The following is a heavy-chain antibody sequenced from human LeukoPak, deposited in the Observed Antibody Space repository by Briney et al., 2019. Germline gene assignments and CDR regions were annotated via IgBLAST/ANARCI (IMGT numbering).Heavy chain of an antibody. D-gene: IGHD1-14*01. CDR3: AKPAKTDYTDY. CDR2: ISRSGSTK. Sequence: PGGSLRLSCAASGFTFSDYNMRWIRQAPGKGLEWVSSISRSGSTKYYADSVKGRFTISRDNAKNSLFLQMNSLRAEDTALYYCAKPAKTDYTDYWGQGTLVTVSS. J-gene: IGHJ4*02. CDR1: GFTFSDYN. V-gene: IGHV3-11*01.